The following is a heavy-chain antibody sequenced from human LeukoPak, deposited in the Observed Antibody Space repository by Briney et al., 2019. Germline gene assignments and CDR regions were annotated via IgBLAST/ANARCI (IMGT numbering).Heavy chain of an antibody. CDR3: ARSGAEGTFDY. J-gene: IGHJ4*02. CDR2: IYSGGNT. D-gene: IGHD6-13*01. CDR1: GGSISSYY. V-gene: IGHV3-66*01. Sequence: ETLSLTCTVSGGSISSYYWSWIRQPPGKGLEWVSVIYSGGNTYYADSVKGRFTISRDNSKNTLCLQMNSLRGEDTAVYYCARSGAEGTFDYWGQGTLVTVSS.